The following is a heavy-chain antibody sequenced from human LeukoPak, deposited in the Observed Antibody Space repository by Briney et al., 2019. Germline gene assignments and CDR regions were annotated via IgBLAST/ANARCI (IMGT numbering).Heavy chain of an antibody. J-gene: IGHJ6*04. CDR1: GFTFSNAW. CDR3: TTPYLGRLRFLEWLNV. CDR2: IKSKTDGGTA. V-gene: IGHV3-15*01. Sequence: GGSLRLSCAASGFTFSNAWMSWVRQAPGKGLEWVGLIKSKTDGGTADYAAPVKGRFTISRDDSKNTLYLQMNSLKTEDTAVYYCTTPYLGRLRFLEWLNVWGKGTTVTVSS. D-gene: IGHD3-3*01.